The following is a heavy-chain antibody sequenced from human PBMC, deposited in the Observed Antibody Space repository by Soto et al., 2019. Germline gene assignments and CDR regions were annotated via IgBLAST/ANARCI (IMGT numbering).Heavy chain of an antibody. CDR1: GGSISSYY. V-gene: IGHV4-4*07. J-gene: IGHJ5*02. CDR2: IYTSGST. CDR3: AREVNVVVVAADKLGFDP. Sequence: SETLSLTCTVSGGSISSYYWSWIRQPAGRGLEWIGRIYTSGSTNYNPSLKSRVTMSVDTSKNQFSLKLSSVTAADTAVYYCAREVNVVVVAADKLGFDPWGQGTLVTSPQ. D-gene: IGHD2-15*01.